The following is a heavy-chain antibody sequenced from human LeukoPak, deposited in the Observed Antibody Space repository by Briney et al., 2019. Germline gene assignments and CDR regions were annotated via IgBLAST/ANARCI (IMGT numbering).Heavy chain of an antibody. CDR1: GFTFSDYY. CDR3: AKGARIGSSWYFDY. CDR2: ISGSGGST. J-gene: IGHJ4*02. V-gene: IGHV3-23*01. D-gene: IGHD6-13*01. Sequence: GGSLRLSCAASGFTFSDYYMSWIRQAPGKGLEWVSAISGSGGSTYYADSVKGRFTISRDNSKNTLYLQMNSLRAEDTAVYYCAKGARIGSSWYFDYWGQGTLVTVSS.